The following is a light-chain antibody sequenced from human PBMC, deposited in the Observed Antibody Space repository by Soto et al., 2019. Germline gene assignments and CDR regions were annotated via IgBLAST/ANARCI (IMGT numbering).Light chain of an antibody. J-gene: IGLJ3*02. Sequence: QSALTQPASVSGSPGQSITISCTGTSSDIGGYNYVSWYQQHPGKVPKLMIYDVSNRPSGVSNRFSGSKSGNTASLTISGLQAEDEADYYCCSYTSSSTRVFGGGTKLTVL. CDR1: SSDIGGYNY. CDR3: CSYTSSSTRV. CDR2: DVS. V-gene: IGLV2-14*01.